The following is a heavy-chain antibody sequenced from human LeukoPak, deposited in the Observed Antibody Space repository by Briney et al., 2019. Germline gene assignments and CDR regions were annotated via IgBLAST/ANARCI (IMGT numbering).Heavy chain of an antibody. Sequence: GASVKVSCKASGYTFTGYYMHWMRQAPGQGLEWMGWINPNSGGTNYAQKFQGRVTMTRDTSISTAYMELSRLRSDDTAVYYCARQWIGRAGYYYGMDVWGQGTTVTVSS. D-gene: IGHD2-2*03. J-gene: IGHJ6*02. CDR1: GYTFTGYY. V-gene: IGHV1-2*02. CDR2: INPNSGGT. CDR3: ARQWIGRAGYYYGMDV.